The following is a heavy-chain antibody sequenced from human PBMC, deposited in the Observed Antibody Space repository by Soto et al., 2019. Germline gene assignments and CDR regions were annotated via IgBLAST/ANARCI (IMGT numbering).Heavy chain of an antibody. V-gene: IGHV1-46*03. Sequence: QVQLVQSGAEVKKPGASVKVSCKASGYTFTTYYMHWVRQAPGQGLEWMGIINPSSGSTSYTQKFKGRVTMTRHTSTSTVYMELSSLRSEDTAVYYCARAPTGLDYWGQGTLVTVSS. D-gene: IGHD7-27*01. J-gene: IGHJ4*02. CDR3: ARAPTGLDY. CDR2: INPSSGST. CDR1: GYTFTTYY.